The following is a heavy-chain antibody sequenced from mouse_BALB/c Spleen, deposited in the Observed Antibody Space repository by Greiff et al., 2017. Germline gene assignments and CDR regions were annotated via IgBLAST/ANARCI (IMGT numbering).Heavy chain of an antibody. CDR2: IYPGNVNT. CDR3: ARSSWAYAMDY. D-gene: IGHD4-1*01. V-gene: IGHV1S56*01. Sequence: QVQLQQSGPELVKPGASVRISCKASGYTFTSYYIHWVKQRPGQGLEWIGWIYPGNVNTKYNEKFKGKATLTADKSSSTAYMQLSSLTSEDSAVYFCARSSWAYAMDYWGQGTSVTVSS. CDR1: GYTFTSYY. J-gene: IGHJ4*01.